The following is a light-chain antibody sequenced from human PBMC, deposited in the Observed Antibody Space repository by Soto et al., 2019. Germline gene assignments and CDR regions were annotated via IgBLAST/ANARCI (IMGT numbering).Light chain of an antibody. CDR2: IYSDGSH. Sequence: QSVLTLSPSASASPGASVKLTCTLSSGHSSYAIAWHQQQPEKGPRFLMRIYSDGSHSKGDGIPDRFSGSSSGAERYLTISSLQSEDEADYYCQTWGTSFVLFGAGTTVTVL. V-gene: IGLV4-69*01. J-gene: IGLJ2*01. CDR1: SGHSSYA. CDR3: QTWGTSFVL.